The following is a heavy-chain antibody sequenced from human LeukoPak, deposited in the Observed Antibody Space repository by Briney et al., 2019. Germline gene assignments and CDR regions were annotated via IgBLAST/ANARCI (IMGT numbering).Heavy chain of an antibody. D-gene: IGHD1-1*01. Sequence: SETLSLTCTVSGDSVSIYYWSWIRQPPGKGLEWIGYIYYRGNTNYNPSLKSRVTMAADTSKNQFSLKVSSVTAADTAVYYCARAGNNWSFDYWGQGTLVTVSS. J-gene: IGHJ4*02. CDR1: GDSVSIYY. CDR3: ARAGNNWSFDY. CDR2: IYYRGNT. V-gene: IGHV4-59*02.